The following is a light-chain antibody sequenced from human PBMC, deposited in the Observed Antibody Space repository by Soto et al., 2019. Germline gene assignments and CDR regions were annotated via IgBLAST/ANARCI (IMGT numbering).Light chain of an antibody. Sequence: DIQMTQSPSSLSASVGDRVTITCRASQIISSYLNWYQQTPGKAPKLLIYAASTLQSGVPSRFSGSGSGTDYTLTISSLQPEDFATYYCQQSYTTPRTSGQGTKVEVK. J-gene: IGKJ1*01. CDR2: AAS. CDR3: QQSYTTPRT. CDR1: QIISSY. V-gene: IGKV1-39*01.